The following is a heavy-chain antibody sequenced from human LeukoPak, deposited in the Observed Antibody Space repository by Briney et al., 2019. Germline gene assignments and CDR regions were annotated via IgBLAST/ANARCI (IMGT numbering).Heavy chain of an antibody. CDR3: ARPPD. Sequence: SGGSLRLSCAASGFTFGSYVMSWVRQAPGKELEWVAGISVTGGGTYYADSVKGRFAISRDNSKNTLYLQMNSLRAEDTAVYYCARPPDWGRGTLVTVSS. CDR1: GFTFGSYV. D-gene: IGHD6-6*01. J-gene: IGHJ4*02. V-gene: IGHV3-23*01. CDR2: ISVTGGGT.